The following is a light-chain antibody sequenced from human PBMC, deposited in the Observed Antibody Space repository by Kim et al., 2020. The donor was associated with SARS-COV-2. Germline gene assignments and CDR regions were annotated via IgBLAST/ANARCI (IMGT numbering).Light chain of an antibody. Sequence: DIQMTQSPSTLSASVGDRVTITCRASQSVSSWLAWYQQKPGKAPKLLIYKASTLEGGVPSRFSGRGSGTEFTLTINTLQPDDFATYTCQQYDRHPYPFGQGTRLEIK. V-gene: IGKV1-5*03. CDR2: KAS. CDR1: QSVSSW. J-gene: IGKJ2*01. CDR3: QQYDRHPYP.